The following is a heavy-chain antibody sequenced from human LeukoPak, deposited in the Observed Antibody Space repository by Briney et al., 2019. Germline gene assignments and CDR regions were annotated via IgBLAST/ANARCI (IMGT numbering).Heavy chain of an antibody. J-gene: IGHJ4*02. CDR1: GFTFASHS. CDR3: ARRGTAMDY. CDR2: IYPGDSDT. Sequence: GESLKISCKGSGFTFASHSIDWVRQMPGKGLEWVGTIYPGDSDTRYSPSFQGQVTISADKSISTAYLQWSSLKASDTAVYYCARRGTAMDYWGQGTLLTVSS. V-gene: IGHV5-51*01. D-gene: IGHD5-18*01.